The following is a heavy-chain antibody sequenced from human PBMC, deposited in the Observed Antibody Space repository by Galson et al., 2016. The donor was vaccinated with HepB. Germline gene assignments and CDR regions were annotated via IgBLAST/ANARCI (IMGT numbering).Heavy chain of an antibody. CDR3: AREGVWGV. D-gene: IGHD3-10*01. V-gene: IGHV1-18*01. CDR2: ISGKNGNT. Sequence: SVKVSCKASGYTFTTYGFSWVRQAPGQGLEWMGWISGKNGNTNYAQKFQGRVTMTTDTSTSTAYMELRSLRYDDTAVYYCAREGVWGVWGQGTLGTVSS. CDR1: GYTFTTYG. J-gene: IGHJ4*02.